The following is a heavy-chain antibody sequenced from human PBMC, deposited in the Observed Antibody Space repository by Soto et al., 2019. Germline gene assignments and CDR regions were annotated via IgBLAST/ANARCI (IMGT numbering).Heavy chain of an antibody. CDR3: ARDVTYYYDSSGSQPHAFDI. Sequence: PSETLSLTCTVSGGSISRGGYYWSWIRQHPGKGLEWIGYIYYSGSTYYNPSLKSRVTISVDTSKNQFSLKLSSVTAADTAVYYCARDVTYYYDSSGSQPHAFDIWGQGTMVTVSS. V-gene: IGHV4-31*03. J-gene: IGHJ3*02. D-gene: IGHD3-22*01. CDR2: IYYSGST. CDR1: GGSISRGGYY.